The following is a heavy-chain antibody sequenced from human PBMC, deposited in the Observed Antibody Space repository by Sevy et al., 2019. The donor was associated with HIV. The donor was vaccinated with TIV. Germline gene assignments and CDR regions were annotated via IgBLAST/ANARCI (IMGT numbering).Heavy chain of an antibody. CDR3: ARGSSTTRAFDI. Sequence: ASVKVFCKASGGTFSSYAISWVRQAPGQGLEWMGRIIPILGIANYAQKFQGRVTITADKSTSTAYMELSSLRSEDTAVYYCARGSSTTRAFDIWGQGTMVTVSS. V-gene: IGHV1-69*04. CDR2: IIPILGIA. J-gene: IGHJ3*02. D-gene: IGHD2-2*01. CDR1: GGTFSSYA.